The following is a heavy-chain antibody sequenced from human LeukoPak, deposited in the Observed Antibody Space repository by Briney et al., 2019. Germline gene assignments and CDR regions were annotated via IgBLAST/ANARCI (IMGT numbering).Heavy chain of an antibody. Sequence: GGSLRLSCVASGFTFSKYWMTWVRQAPGKGLEWVANIKRDGSQEYYVDAVKGRFTISRDNAKNSLYLQMNSLRVEDTAAYYCARDTTESSNFWSGLGPWGQGTLLTVSS. CDR2: IKRDGSQE. CDR1: GFTFSKYW. CDR3: ARDTTESSNFWSGLGP. V-gene: IGHV3-7*01. D-gene: IGHD3-3*01. J-gene: IGHJ5*02.